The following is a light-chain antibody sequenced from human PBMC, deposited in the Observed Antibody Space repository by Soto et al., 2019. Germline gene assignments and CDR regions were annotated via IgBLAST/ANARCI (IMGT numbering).Light chain of an antibody. CDR3: SSYAGGYPVL. J-gene: IGLJ2*01. CDR2: DVN. V-gene: IGLV2-11*01. Sequence: QSALTQPRSVSGSPGQSVTISCTGISSDVGHYNFVSWYQKYPGKAPKLVLYDVNKRPSGVPGRFSGSKSGNTASLTVSGLQSDDEADYYCSSYAGGYPVLFGGATKLTVL. CDR1: SSDVGHYNF.